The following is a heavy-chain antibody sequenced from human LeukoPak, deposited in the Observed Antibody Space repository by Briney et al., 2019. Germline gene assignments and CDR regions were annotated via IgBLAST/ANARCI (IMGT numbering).Heavy chain of an antibody. D-gene: IGHD6-19*01. Sequence: GGSLRLSCAASGLTFSSYSMNWVRQAPGKGLEWVGRIYSKTDGETTDYAAPVKGRFSISRDDSKNTLYVQMNSLIIEDTAVYYCTTDHRLGSGWYGSFQHWGQGTLVTVSS. J-gene: IGHJ1*01. V-gene: IGHV3-15*01. CDR3: TTDHRLGSGWYGSFQH. CDR1: GLTFSSYS. CDR2: IYSKTDGETT.